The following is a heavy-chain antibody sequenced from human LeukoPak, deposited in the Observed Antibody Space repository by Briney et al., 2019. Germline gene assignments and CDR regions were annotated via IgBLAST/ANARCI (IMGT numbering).Heavy chain of an antibody. CDR2: ISSSGSYT. J-gene: IGHJ4*02. CDR3: ARDLTMIIGV. D-gene: IGHD3-22*01. V-gene: IGHV3-21*01. Sequence: GGSLRLSCAASGFTFSSYSMFWVRQAPGKGLEWVSSISSSGSYTYYADSMKGRFTISRDNAKNPLYLQMNSLRAEDTAVYYCARDLTMIIGVWGQGTLVTVSS. CDR1: GFTFSSYS.